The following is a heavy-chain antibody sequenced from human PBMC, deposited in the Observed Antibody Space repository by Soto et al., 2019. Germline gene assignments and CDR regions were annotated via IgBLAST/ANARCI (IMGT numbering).Heavy chain of an antibody. CDR3: GRLYGSGSYYKRSMVPYYYYGMDV. CDR2: INHSGST. J-gene: IGHJ6*02. Sequence: SETLSLTCAVYGGSFSGYYWSWIRQPPGKGLEWIGEINHSGSTNYNPSLKSRVTISVDTSKNQFSLKLSSVTAADTAVYYCGRLYGSGSYYKRSMVPYYYYGMDVWGQGTTVTVSS. V-gene: IGHV4-34*01. D-gene: IGHD3-10*01. CDR1: GGSFSGYY.